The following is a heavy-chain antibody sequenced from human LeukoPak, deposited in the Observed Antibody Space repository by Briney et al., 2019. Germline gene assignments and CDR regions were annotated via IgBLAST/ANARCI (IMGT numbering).Heavy chain of an antibody. J-gene: IGHJ4*02. CDR3: TRDLPYYDSSGSPVDY. CDR2: IRSKAYGGTT. V-gene: IGHV3-49*03. CDR1: GFTFGDYA. D-gene: IGHD3-22*01. Sequence: PGGSLRLSCTASGFTFGDYAMSWFRQAPGKGLDWVGFIRSKAYGGTTEYAASVKGRFTISRDDSKSIAYLQMNSLKTEDTAVYYRTRDLPYYDSSGSPVDYWGQGTLVTVSS.